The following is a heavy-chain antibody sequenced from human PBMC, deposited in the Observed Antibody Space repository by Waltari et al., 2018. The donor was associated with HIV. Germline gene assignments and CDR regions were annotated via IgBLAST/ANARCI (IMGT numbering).Heavy chain of an antibody. J-gene: IGHJ4*02. CDR1: GGSISSGSYY. V-gene: IGHV4-61*02. Sequence: QVQLQESGPGLVKPSQTLSLTCTVSGGSISSGSYYLSWIRQPAGKGLEWIGRIYTSGSTNYNPSLKSRVTISVDTSKNQFSLKLSSVTAADTAVYYCASITIFGVVKDYWGQGTLVTVSS. D-gene: IGHD3-3*01. CDR2: IYTSGST. CDR3: ASITIFGVVKDY.